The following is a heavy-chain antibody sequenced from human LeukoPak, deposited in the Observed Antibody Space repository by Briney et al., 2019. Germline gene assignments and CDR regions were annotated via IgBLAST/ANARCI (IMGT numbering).Heavy chain of an antibody. CDR3: ARDRSRFGEFMTYYYGMDV. CDR2: IYYSGST. J-gene: IGHJ6*02. Sequence: SETLSLTCTVSGGSISSGDYYWSWVRQPPGKGLEWIGYIYYSGSTYYNPSLKSRVTISVDTSKNQFSLKLSSVTAADTAVYYCARDRSRFGEFMTYYYGMDVWGQGTTVTVSS. V-gene: IGHV4-30-4*01. D-gene: IGHD3-10*01. CDR1: GGSISSGDYY.